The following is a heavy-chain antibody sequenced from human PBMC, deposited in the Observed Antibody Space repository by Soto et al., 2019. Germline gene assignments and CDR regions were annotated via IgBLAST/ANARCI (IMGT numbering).Heavy chain of an antibody. CDR3: ARDRVMRGNSYYYGMDV. CDR1: GGTFSSFA. J-gene: IGHJ6*02. CDR2: IIPRFATP. D-gene: IGHD4-4*01. Sequence: QVLLVQSGAEVKKPRSSMKVSCKTSGGTFSSFAISWVRLVPGQGLEWMGVIIPRFATPTYAQTFQGRVSITAEKSPRTXYMELSSLRSEDTAVYYCARDRVMRGNSYYYGMDVWGQGTTVTVSS. V-gene: IGHV1-69*14.